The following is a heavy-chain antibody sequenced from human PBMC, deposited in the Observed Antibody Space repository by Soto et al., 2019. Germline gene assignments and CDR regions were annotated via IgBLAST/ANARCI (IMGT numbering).Heavy chain of an antibody. J-gene: IGHJ5*02. Sequence: PSETLSLTCLVSGGSMTDYYWSWIRQAPGKGLEWIGFVFYSGTTNYNPSLKSRVTLSIDTSKNEFSLTLTSVTAADTAVYYCARRSDYFDPCGQGTLGTVSS. CDR2: VFYSGTT. CDR3: ARRSDYFDP. D-gene: IGHD4-17*01. V-gene: IGHV4-59*01. CDR1: GGSMTDYY.